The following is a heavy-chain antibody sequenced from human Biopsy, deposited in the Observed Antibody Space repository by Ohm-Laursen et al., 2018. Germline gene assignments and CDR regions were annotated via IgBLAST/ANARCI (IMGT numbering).Heavy chain of an antibody. CDR1: GFIFSDYG. J-gene: IGHJ4*01. CDR3: TKRRTAVRPFDS. D-gene: IGHD6-25*01. Sequence: SSLRLSCAASGFIFSDYGMHWVRQAPGKGLEWVSVISGSSNNIIYADSVRGRFTISRDNAKSSLYLEMNSLRSEDTAFYYCTKRRTAVRPFDSWGHGTLVTVSS. V-gene: IGHV3-9*01. CDR2: ISGSSNNI.